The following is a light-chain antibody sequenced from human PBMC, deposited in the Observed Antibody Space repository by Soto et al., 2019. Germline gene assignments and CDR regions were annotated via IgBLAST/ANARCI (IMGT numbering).Light chain of an antibody. J-gene: IGKJ3*01. CDR3: QQYNSYST. CDR1: QSISSW. CDR2: KAS. V-gene: IGKV1-5*03. Sequence: DIQMTQSPSTLSASVGDRVTITCRASQSISSWLAWYQQKPGKAPKLLIYKASSLESGVPSRCSGSGSGTEFTLTISSLQPDDFATYYCQQYNSYSTFGPGTKVYIK.